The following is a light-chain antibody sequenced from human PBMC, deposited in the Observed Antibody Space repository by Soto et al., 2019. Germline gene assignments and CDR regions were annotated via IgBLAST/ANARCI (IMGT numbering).Light chain of an antibody. J-gene: IGKJ2*01. CDR1: QSVLFSSNNKNY. CDR2: WAS. Sequence: DIVMTQSPDSLTVSLGERATINCKSSQSVLFSSNNKNYLAWYQQKPGQPPKLLIYWASTRDSGVPDRFSGSGSGTDFTLTISGLQAEDVAVYYCQQYYSHPPYTFGQGTKVQIK. V-gene: IGKV4-1*01. CDR3: QQYYSHPPYT.